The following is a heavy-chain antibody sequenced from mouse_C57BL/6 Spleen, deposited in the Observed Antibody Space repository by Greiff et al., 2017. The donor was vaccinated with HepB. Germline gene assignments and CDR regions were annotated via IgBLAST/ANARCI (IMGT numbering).Heavy chain of an antibody. CDR1: GYTFTSYW. CDR3: ARCLYYYGSSYWYFDV. Sequence: QVQLQQPGAELVRPGTSVKLSCKASGYTFTSYWMHWVKQRPGQGLEWIGVIDPSDSYTNYNQKFKGKATLTVDTSSSTAYMQLSSLTSEDSAVYYCARCLYYYGSSYWYFDVWGTGTTVTVSS. CDR2: IDPSDSYT. J-gene: IGHJ1*03. V-gene: IGHV1-59*01. D-gene: IGHD1-1*01.